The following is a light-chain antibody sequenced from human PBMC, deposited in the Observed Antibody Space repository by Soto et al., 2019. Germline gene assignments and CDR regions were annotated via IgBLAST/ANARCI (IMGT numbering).Light chain of an antibody. CDR3: QQSYSTPQIT. Sequence: EIVLTQSPGTLSLSPGERATLSCRASQSVASRNLAWYQQKSGQAPRLLIYGASSRAIHTPDRFSGSGSGTDFTLTISGLEPEDFATYYCQQSYSTPQITFGQGIRLEIK. CDR2: GAS. CDR1: QSVASRN. V-gene: IGKV3-20*01. J-gene: IGKJ5*01.